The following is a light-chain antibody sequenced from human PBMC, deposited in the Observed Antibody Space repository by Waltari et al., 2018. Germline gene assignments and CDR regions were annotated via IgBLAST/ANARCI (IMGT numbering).Light chain of an antibody. CDR1: RSDGGGYNY. CDR3: SSYTSSSTLEGV. CDR2: DVS. V-gene: IGLV2-14*01. J-gene: IGLJ1*01. Sequence: QSALTQPASVSGSPGQSLTIPCTGTRSDGGGYNYVPWYQQHPGKAPKLMIYDVSNRPSGVSNRFSGSKSGNTASLTISGLQAEDEADYYCSSYTSSSTLEGVFGTGTKVTVL.